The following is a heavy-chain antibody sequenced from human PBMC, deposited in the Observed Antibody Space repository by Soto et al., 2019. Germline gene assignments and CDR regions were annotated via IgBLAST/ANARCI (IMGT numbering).Heavy chain of an antibody. D-gene: IGHD3-10*02. CDR2: IYSGGST. V-gene: IGHV3-66*01. J-gene: IGHJ6*02. CDR3: ARRVRVRVRGLILYYYYGMDV. Sequence: PGGSLRLSCAASGFTVSSNYMSWVRQAPGKGLEWVSVIYSGGSTYYADSVKGRFTISRDNSKNTLYLQMNSLRAEDTAVYYCARRVRVRVRGLILYYYYGMDVWGQGTTVTVSS. CDR1: GFTVSSNY.